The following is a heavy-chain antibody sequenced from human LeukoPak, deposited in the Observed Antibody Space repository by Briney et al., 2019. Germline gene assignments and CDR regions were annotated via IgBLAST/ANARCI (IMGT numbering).Heavy chain of an antibody. V-gene: IGHV1-2*02. CDR1: GYTFTGYY. J-gene: IGHJ4*02. Sequence: GASVKVSCKASGYTFTGYYMHWVRQAPGQGLEWMGWINPNSGGTNYAQKFQGRVTMTRDTSISTAYMELSRLRSDDTAVYYCARENGALRYFDWLLSLPPRYWGQGTLVTVSS. CDR3: ARENGALRYFDWLLSLPPRY. D-gene: IGHD3-9*01. CDR2: INPNSGGT.